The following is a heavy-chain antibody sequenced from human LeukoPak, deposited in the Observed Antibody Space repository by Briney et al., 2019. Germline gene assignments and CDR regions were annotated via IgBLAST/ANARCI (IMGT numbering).Heavy chain of an antibody. D-gene: IGHD6-13*01. Sequence: ASVKVSCKASGYTFTSYDINWVRQATGQGLEWMGWMNPNSGNTGYAQKFQGRVTITRNTSISTAYMELSSLRSEDTAVYYCARFDSSSWYYFDYWGQGTLVTVSS. J-gene: IGHJ4*02. CDR1: GYTFTSYD. CDR2: MNPNSGNT. CDR3: ARFDSSSWYYFDY. V-gene: IGHV1-8*03.